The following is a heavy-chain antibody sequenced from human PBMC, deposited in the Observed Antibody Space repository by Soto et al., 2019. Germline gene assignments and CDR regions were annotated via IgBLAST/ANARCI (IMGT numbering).Heavy chain of an antibody. CDR1: GYTFTSYG. Sequence: ASVKVSCKASGYTFTSYGISWVRQAPGQGLEWMGWISAYNGNTNYAQELQGRVTMTTDTSTSTAYMELRSLRSDDTAVYYCARLKVVPASYYYYGMDVWGQGTTVTVSS. CDR2: ISAYNGNT. J-gene: IGHJ6*02. D-gene: IGHD2-2*01. CDR3: ARLKVVPASYYYYGMDV. V-gene: IGHV1-18*01.